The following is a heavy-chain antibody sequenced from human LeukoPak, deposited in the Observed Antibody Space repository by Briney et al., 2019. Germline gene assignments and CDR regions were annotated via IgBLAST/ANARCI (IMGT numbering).Heavy chain of an antibody. Sequence: GGSLRLSCAASGFIFSNYAMSWVRQAPGKGLEWVSSLSGSGEGTYYADSVKGRFIISRDTSNNTLYLQMNSLRAEDTAVYYCSKDLRVLRSFDWFPWGQGSRVTVSS. CDR2: LSGSGEGT. CDR1: GFIFSNYA. J-gene: IGHJ5*02. CDR3: SKDLRVLRSFDWFP. D-gene: IGHD3-9*01. V-gene: IGHV3-23*01.